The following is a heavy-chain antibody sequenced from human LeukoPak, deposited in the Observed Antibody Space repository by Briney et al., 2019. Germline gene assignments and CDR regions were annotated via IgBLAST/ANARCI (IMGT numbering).Heavy chain of an antibody. CDR1: GGSISSYD. D-gene: IGHD3-10*01. J-gene: IGHJ3*02. Sequence: SETLSLTCTVSGGSISSYDWSWIRQPPGKGLEWIGNIHYSGGTNYNPSLKSRITISVDTSKNQFSLKVNSVTAADTGVYYCAREDYALRSSGSYNCAIDIWGQGTMVTVSS. CDR3: AREDYALRSSGSYNCAIDI. V-gene: IGHV4-59*01. CDR2: IHYSGGT.